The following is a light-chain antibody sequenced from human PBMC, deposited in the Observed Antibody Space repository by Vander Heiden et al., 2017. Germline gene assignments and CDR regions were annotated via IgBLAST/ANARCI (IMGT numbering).Light chain of an antibody. CDR3: QQSYSNRLT. CDR2: EAS. Sequence: DFQITQSPSSLSASVGDRVTITCRASQSISSWLAWYQQKPGKAPKLLIYEASSLESGVPSRFSGSGSGTDFTLTISSLQPEDFATYYCQQSYSNRLTFGPGTKVDIK. J-gene: IGKJ3*01. CDR1: QSISSW. V-gene: IGKV1-39*01.